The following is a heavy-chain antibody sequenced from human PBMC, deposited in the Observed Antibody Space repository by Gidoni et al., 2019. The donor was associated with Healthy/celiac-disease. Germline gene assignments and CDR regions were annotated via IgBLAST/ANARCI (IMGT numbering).Heavy chain of an antibody. Sequence: EVQLLESGGGLVQPGGSRSLSCAATGFAFISYAMSWVRQDPGKGLEWVSAISCSGGSTYYADSVKGRFTISSANSKNTLYLQMNSLRAEDTAVYYCAKPSQNTMITDAFDIWGQGTMVTVSS. V-gene: IGHV3-23*01. D-gene: IGHD3-22*01. CDR1: GFAFISYA. J-gene: IGHJ3*02. CDR2: ISCSGGST. CDR3: AKPSQNTMITDAFDI.